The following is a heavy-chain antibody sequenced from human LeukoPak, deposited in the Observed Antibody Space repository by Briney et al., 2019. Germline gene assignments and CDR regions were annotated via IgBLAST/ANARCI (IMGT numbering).Heavy chain of an antibody. CDR2: IYPGDSDT. D-gene: IGHD3-16*01. CDR3: SRGDLRSAFDI. Sequence: GESLKISCKGSGYSFSSYWIGWVRQMPGKGLEWMGIIYPGDSDTRYSPSFRGQVTISADKSISTAYLQWSSLKASDTAMYYCSRGDLRSAFDIWGQGTMVTVSS. J-gene: IGHJ3*02. V-gene: IGHV5-51*01. CDR1: GYSFSSYW.